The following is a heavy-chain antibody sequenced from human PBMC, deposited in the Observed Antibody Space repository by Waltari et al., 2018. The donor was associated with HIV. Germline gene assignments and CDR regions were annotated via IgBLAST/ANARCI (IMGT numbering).Heavy chain of an antibody. CDR2: INPNSGGT. D-gene: IGHD4-4*01. CDR3: AREGARMTTMIYYYYGMDV. V-gene: IGHV1-2*06. J-gene: IGHJ6*02. CDR1: GYTFPGFY. Sequence: QVQLVQSGAEVKKPGASVKVSCKASGYTFPGFYMHWVGQAPGQGLEWMGRINPNSGGTNYAQQFQGRVTMTRDTSISTAYMELSRLRSDDTAVYYCAREGARMTTMIYYYYGMDVWGQGTTVTVSS.